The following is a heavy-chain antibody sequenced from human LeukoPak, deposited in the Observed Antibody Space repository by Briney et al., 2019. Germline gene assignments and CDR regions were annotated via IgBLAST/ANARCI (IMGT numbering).Heavy chain of an antibody. Sequence: PSETLSLTCSVSRASISSPNYFWGWIRQSPGKGLEWIGNIYYSGTTYYNPSLKSRVTISVDTSKNQFSLKLSSVTAADTAVYYCARGRRLVRKWFGELSYAFDIWGQGTMVTVSS. D-gene: IGHD3-10*01. J-gene: IGHJ3*02. V-gene: IGHV4-39*07. CDR1: RASISSPNYF. CDR2: IYYSGTT. CDR3: ARGRRLVRKWFGELSYAFDI.